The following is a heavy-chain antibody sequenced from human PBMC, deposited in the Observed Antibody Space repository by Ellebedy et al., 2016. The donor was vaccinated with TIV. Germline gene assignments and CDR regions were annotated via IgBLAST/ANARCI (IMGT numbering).Heavy chain of an antibody. V-gene: IGHV1-69*05. J-gene: IGHJ4*02. Sequence: SVKVSCXASGGTFSSYAISWVRQAPGQGLEWMGGIIPIFGTANYAQKFQGRVTMTRDTSTSTVYMELSSLRSEDTAVYYCARDGYSGSCDYWGQGTLVTVSS. CDR2: IIPIFGTA. CDR3: ARDGYSGSCDY. CDR1: GGTFSSYA. D-gene: IGHD1-26*01.